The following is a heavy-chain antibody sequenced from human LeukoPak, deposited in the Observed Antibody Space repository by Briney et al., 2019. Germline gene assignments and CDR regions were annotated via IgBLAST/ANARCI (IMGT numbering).Heavy chain of an antibody. J-gene: IGHJ6*03. CDR2: IYSGGST. D-gene: IGHD6-25*01. V-gene: IGHV3-53*01. CDR3: AKDFSANYYMDV. CDR1: GFTVSSNY. Sequence: GGSLRLSCAASGFTVSSNYMSWVRQAPGKGLEWVSVIYSGGSTYYADSVKGRFTISRDNSKNTLHLQMNSLRAEDTAVYYCAKDFSANYYMDVWDKGTTVTVSS.